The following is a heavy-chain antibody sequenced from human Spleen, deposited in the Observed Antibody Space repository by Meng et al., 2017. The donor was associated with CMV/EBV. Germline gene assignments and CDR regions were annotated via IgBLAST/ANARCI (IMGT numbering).Heavy chain of an antibody. CDR3: ARPQESPRM. J-gene: IGHJ6*02. V-gene: IGHV3-48*04. CDR1: GFTFSSYS. Sequence: GESLKISCAASGFTFSSYSMNWVRQAPGKGLEWVSYISSSSNTIYYADSVKGRFTISRDNAKNSLYLQMNSLRAEDTAVYYCARPQESPRMWGQGTAVTVSS. CDR2: ISSSSNTI.